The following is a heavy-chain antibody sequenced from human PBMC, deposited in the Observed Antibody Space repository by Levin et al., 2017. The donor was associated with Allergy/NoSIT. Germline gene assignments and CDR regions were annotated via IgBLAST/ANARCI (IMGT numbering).Heavy chain of an antibody. J-gene: IGHJ3*02. Sequence: PGGSLRLSCAASGFTFSSYSMNWVRQAPGKGLEWVSSISSSSSYIYYADSVKGRFTISRDNAKNSLYLQMNSLRAEDTAVYYCARDRLMGATDDAFDIWGQGTMVNVSS. D-gene: IGHD1-26*01. CDR1: GFTFSSYS. CDR2: ISSSSSYI. V-gene: IGHV3-21*01. CDR3: ARDRLMGATDDAFDI.